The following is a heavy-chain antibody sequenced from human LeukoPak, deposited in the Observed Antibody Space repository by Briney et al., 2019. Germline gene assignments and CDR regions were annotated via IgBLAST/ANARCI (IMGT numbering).Heavy chain of an antibody. Sequence: ASVKVSCKASGYTFINYYMHWVRQAPGQGFEWMGWINPNSGDTNYAQKFQGWVTMTRDTSISTAYMNLSRLRSDDTAMYYCASARDDYYYYYGMDVWGQGTTVTVSS. CDR1: GYTFINYY. CDR3: ASARDDYYYYYGMDV. J-gene: IGHJ6*02. V-gene: IGHV1-2*04. CDR2: INPNSGDT.